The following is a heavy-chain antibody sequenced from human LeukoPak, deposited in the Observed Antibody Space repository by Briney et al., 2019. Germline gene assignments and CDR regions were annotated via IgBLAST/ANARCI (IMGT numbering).Heavy chain of an antibody. V-gene: IGHV4-59*01. CDR3: AGSYYDGFDP. D-gene: IGHD3-10*01. Sequence: SETLSLTCTVSGGSISSYYWSWVRQPPGKGLEWIGYTYYSGSTNYNPSLKSRVTISVDTSKNQFSLKLSSVTATDTAVYYCAGSYYDGFDPCGQGTLVTVSS. CDR1: GGSISSYY. CDR2: TYYSGST. J-gene: IGHJ5*02.